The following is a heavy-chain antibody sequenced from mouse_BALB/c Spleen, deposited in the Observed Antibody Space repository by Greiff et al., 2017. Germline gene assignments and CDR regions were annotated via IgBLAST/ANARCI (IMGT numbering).Heavy chain of an antibody. CDR1: GFAFSSYD. CDR2: ISSGGGST. CDR3: ARRYYYGSSYFDV. Sequence: EVKLVESGGGLVKPGGSLKLSCAASGFAFSSYDMSWVRQTPEKRLEWVAYISSGGGSTYYPDTVKGRFTISRDNAKNTLYLQMSSLKSEDTAMYYCARRYYYGSSYFDVWGAGTTVTVSS. J-gene: IGHJ1*01. V-gene: IGHV5-12-1*01. D-gene: IGHD1-1*01.